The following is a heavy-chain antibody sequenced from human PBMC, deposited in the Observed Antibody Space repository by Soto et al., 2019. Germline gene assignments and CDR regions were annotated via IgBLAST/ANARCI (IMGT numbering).Heavy chain of an antibody. J-gene: IGHJ4*02. CDR1: GFTFSSYA. Sequence: QVLVVESGGGVVQPGRSLRLSCAASGFTFSSYAIHWVRQAPGKGLEWVTVISYDGSSKYYADSVKGRFTISRDYSKNTLYLQMNSLRPEDTAVYSCARERYSSSALDYWGQGTLVTVSS. CDR2: ISYDGSSK. CDR3: ARERYSSSALDY. V-gene: IGHV3-30-3*01. D-gene: IGHD6-6*01.